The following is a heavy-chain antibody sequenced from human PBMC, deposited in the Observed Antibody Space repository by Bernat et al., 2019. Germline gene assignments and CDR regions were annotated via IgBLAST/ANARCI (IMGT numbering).Heavy chain of an antibody. CDR1: GFTFSSYS. V-gene: IGHV3-21*01. D-gene: IGHD3-22*01. CDR2: ISSSSSYI. CDR3: ARDSQNYYDISGYWGPDAFDI. J-gene: IGHJ3*02. Sequence: EVQLVESGGGLVKPGGSLRLSCAASGFTFSSYSMNWVRQAPGKGLEWVSSISSSSSYIYYADSVKGRFTISRDNAKNSLYLQMNSLRAEDTAVYYCARDSQNYYDISGYWGPDAFDIWGQGTMVTVSS.